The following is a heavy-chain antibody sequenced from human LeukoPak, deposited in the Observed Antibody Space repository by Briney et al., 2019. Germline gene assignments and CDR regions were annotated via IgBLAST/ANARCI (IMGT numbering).Heavy chain of an antibody. V-gene: IGHV4-34*01. CDR2: INHSGST. CDR3: ARGVGEYCSSTSCYGAECFQH. Sequence: SETLSLTCAVYGGSFSGYYWSWIRQPPGKGLEWIGEINHSGSTNYNPSLKSRVTISVDTSKNQFSLKLSSVTAADTAVYYCARGVGEYCSSTSCYGAECFQHWGQGTLVTVSS. D-gene: IGHD2-2*01. J-gene: IGHJ1*01. CDR1: GGSFSGYY.